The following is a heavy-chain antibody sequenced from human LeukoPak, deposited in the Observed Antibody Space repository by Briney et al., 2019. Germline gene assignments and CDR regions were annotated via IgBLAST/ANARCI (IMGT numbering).Heavy chain of an antibody. J-gene: IGHJ4*01. D-gene: IGHD3-22*01. Sequence: PGGSLRLSCAASGFTFSSYGMHWVRQPPGKGLEWIGEIIHTGSTNYNPSLKSRVTISVDRSKNQFSLNLSSVTAADTAMYYCACYYDSSGYRFDYWGHGALVTVSS. CDR2: IIHTGST. CDR1: GFTFSSYG. CDR3: ACYYDSSGYRFDY. V-gene: IGHV4-34*08.